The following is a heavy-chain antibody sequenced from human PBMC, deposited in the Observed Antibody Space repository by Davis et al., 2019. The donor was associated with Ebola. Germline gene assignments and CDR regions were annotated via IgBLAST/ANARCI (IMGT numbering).Heavy chain of an antibody. J-gene: IGHJ6*02. D-gene: IGHD2-2*01. CDR1: GGPVSSGSYY. Sequence: MPGGSLRLSCTVSGGPVSSGSYYWSWIRQPPGKGLEWIGYIYYSGSTNYNPSLKSRVTISVHKSKNQFSLKLSSVTAADTAVYYCARGGYCSSTSCYGYYYYGMDVWGQGTTVTVSS. CDR2: IYYSGST. CDR3: ARGGYCSSTSCYGYYYYGMDV. V-gene: IGHV4-61*01.